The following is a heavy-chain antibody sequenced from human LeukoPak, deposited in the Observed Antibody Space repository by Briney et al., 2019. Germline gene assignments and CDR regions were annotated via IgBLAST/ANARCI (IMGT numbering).Heavy chain of an antibody. V-gene: IGHV1-2*02. CDR1: GYTFTGYY. CDR3: AFLPAAMSRWFDY. Sequence: EASVKVSCKASGYTFTGYYMHWVRQAPGQGLEWMGWINPNSGGTNYAQKFQGRVTMTRDTSISTAYMKLSRLRSDDTAVYYCAFLPAAMSRWFDYWGQGTLVTVSS. D-gene: IGHD2-2*01. CDR2: INPNSGGT. J-gene: IGHJ4*02.